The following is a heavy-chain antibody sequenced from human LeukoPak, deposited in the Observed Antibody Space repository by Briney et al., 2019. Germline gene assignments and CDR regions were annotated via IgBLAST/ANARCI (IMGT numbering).Heavy chain of an antibody. Sequence: ASVKVSCKASGYTFTGYYMHWVRQAPGKGLEGMGRINTNRGGTKYAQKFEGRVTMTRDTSNSTAYREVSRLRWDGTAVYYCASQFIAAAEWENWFDPWGQGTLVTVSS. D-gene: IGHD6-13*01. CDR1: GYTFTGYY. J-gene: IGHJ5*02. CDR2: INTNRGGT. V-gene: IGHV1-2*06. CDR3: ASQFIAAAEWENWFDP.